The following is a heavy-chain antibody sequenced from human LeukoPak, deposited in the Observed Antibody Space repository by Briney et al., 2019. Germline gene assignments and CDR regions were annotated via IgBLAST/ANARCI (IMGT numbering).Heavy chain of an antibody. CDR1: GFTFSSYG. D-gene: IGHD6-19*01. J-gene: IGHJ4*02. CDR3: ARSIAVAGPWDY. CDR2: IWYDGSNK. V-gene: IGHV3-33*01. Sequence: GRSLRLSCAASGFTFSSYGMHWVPQAPGKGLEWVAVIWYDGSNKYYADSVKGRFTISRDNSKNTLYLQMNSLRAEDTAVYYCARSIAVAGPWDYWGQGTLVTVSS.